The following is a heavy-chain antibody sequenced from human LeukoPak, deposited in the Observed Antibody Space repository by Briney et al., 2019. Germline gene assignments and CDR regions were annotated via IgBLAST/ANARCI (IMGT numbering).Heavy chain of an antibody. CDR1: GFTFSRYL. CDR2: INSDGSST. V-gene: IGHV3-74*03. D-gene: IGHD3-10*01. J-gene: IGHJ4*02. Sequence: GGSLRLSCAASGFTFSRYLMQWVRQAPGQGLVWLSHINSDGSSTTYADSVRGRFTTSRDNAKNTLYLQMNSLRAEDTAVYYCVRDNYGVDYWGQGTLVTVSS. CDR3: VRDNYGVDY.